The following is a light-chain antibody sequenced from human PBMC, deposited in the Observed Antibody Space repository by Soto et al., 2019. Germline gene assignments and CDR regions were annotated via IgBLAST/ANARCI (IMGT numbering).Light chain of an antibody. CDR3: QHYYNWPRT. CDR1: QSIGRN. V-gene: IGKV3-15*01. CDR2: GAS. J-gene: IGKJ1*01. Sequence: EIVMTQSPATLSVSPGERATLSCRARQSIGRNLAWYQQRPGQAPRLLIYGASTRATGIPARFSGGGSGTEFTLTISSLQSEDFAVYYCQHYYNWPRTFGQGTKV.